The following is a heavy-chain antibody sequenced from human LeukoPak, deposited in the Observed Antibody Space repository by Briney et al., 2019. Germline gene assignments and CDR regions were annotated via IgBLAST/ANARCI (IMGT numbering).Heavy chain of an antibody. CDR2: IIPIFGTA. D-gene: IGHD3-3*01. CDR3: ARALRAYYDFWSGYLHY. J-gene: IGHJ4*02. V-gene: IGHV1-69*13. Sequence: ASVKVSCKASGGTFSSYAISWVRQAPGQGLEWMGGIIPIFGTANYALKFQGRVTITADESTSTAYMELSSLRSEDTAVYYCARALRAYYDFWSGYLHYWGQGTLVTVSS. CDR1: GGTFSSYA.